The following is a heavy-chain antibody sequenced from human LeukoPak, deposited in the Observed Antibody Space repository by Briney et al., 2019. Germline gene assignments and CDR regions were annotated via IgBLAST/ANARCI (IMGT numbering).Heavy chain of an antibody. Sequence: GGSLRLSCAASEFAFSSYSMNWVRQAPGKGLEWVSYITNSGNSKSYADSVKGRFTISRDNTKNSLYLQMNSLRAEDTAVYYCARVKGPYYYGMDVWGQGTTVTVSS. CDR1: EFAFSSYS. J-gene: IGHJ6*02. CDR3: ARVKGPYYYGMDV. V-gene: IGHV3-48*01. CDR2: ITNSGNSK.